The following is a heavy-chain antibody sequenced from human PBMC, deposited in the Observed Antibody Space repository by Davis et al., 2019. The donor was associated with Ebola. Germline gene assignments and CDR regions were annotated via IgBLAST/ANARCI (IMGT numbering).Heavy chain of an antibody. D-gene: IGHD3-10*01. Sequence: GESLKISCAASGFTFSSYEMNWVRQAPGKGLEWVSYISSSGSTIYYADSVKGRFTISRDNAKNSLYLQMNSLRAEDTAVYYCAGVQQIRYYYYGMDVWGQGTTVTVSS. V-gene: IGHV3-48*03. CDR2: ISSSGSTI. J-gene: IGHJ6*02. CDR3: AGVQQIRYYYYGMDV. CDR1: GFTFSSYE.